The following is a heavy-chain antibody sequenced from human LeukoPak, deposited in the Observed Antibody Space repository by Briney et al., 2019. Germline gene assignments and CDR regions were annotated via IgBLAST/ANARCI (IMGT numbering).Heavy chain of an antibody. CDR3: ARDFREGLHHPTDY. CDR1: GFTVSSNY. J-gene: IGHJ4*02. CDR2: IYISGST. Sequence: PGGSLRLSCAASGFTVSSNYMNWVRQAPGKGLEWVSVIYISGSTYYADSVKGRFTISRDNAKNSLYLQMNSLRAEDTAVYYCARDFREGLHHPTDYWGQGALVTVSS. V-gene: IGHV3-53*01.